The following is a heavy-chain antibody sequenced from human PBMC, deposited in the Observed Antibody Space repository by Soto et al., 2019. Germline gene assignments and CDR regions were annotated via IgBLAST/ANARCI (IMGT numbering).Heavy chain of an antibody. CDR1: GYTFTGYY. CDR3: ARGHDILRYFDYGMDV. J-gene: IGHJ6*02. V-gene: IGHV1-2*04. Sequence: ASVKVSCKASGYTFTGYYMHWVRQAPGQGLEWMGWINPNSGGTNYAQKFRGWVTMTRDTSISTAYMELSRLRSDDTAVYYCARGHDILRYFDYGMDVWGQGTTVTVSS. CDR2: INPNSGGT. D-gene: IGHD3-9*01.